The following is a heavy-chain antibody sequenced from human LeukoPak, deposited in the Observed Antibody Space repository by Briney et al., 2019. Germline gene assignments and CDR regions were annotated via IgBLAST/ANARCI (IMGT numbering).Heavy chain of an antibody. V-gene: IGHV1-46*01. D-gene: IGHD5-18*01. CDR2: INPSGGST. CDR3: ARDADTAMVTLSKYYYGMDV. J-gene: IGHJ6*04. CDR1: GYTFTSYY. Sequence: ASVKVSCKASGYTFTSYYMHWVRQAPGQGLEWMGIINPSGGSTSYAQKFQGRVTMTRDTSTSTVYMELSSLRSEDTAVYYCARDADTAMVTLSKYYYGMDVWGKGTTVTVSS.